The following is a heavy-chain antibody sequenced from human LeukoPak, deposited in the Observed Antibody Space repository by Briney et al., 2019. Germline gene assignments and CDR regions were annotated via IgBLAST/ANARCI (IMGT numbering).Heavy chain of an antibody. D-gene: IGHD5-18*01. J-gene: IGHJ4*02. CDR2: ISSNGGST. V-gene: IGHV3-64*01. Sequence: GGSLRLSCAASGFTFSSYAMHWVRQAPGKGLEYVSAISSNGGSTYYANSVKGRFTISRDNSKNTLHLQMGSLRAEDMAVYYCARDRGYSYGYTDYWGQGTLVTVSS. CDR3: ARDRGYSYGYTDY. CDR1: GFTFSSYA.